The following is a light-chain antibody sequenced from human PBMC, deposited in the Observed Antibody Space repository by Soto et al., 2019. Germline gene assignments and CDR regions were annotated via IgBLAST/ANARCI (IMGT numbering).Light chain of an antibody. CDR1: SSDVGGYNY. CDR3: NSYTTTSTYV. CDR2: EVS. J-gene: IGLJ1*01. V-gene: IGLV2-14*01. Sequence: QSVLTQPASVSGSPGQSITISCTGTSSDVGGYNYVSWYQHHPGKAPKLMIYEVSNRPSGVFNRFSGSKSGYTASLTISGLQAEDEADYYCNSYTTTSTYVFGTGTKVTVL.